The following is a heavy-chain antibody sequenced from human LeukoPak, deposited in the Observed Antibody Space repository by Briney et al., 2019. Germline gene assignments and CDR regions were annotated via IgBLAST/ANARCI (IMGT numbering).Heavy chain of an antibody. V-gene: IGHV4-59*01. CDR3: ARDRHKYNYDGSGYPPY. J-gene: IGHJ4*02. CDR1: NGSISNYY. CDR2: IYYTGST. Sequence: PSETLSLTCTVSNGSISNYYWNWIRQAPGKGLEWIGYIYYTGSTNKSPSLKSRVTMSVDTSKNQFSLNLKSVTSEDTAVYYCARDRHKYNYDGSGYPPYWGQGTLVTVSS. D-gene: IGHD3-22*01.